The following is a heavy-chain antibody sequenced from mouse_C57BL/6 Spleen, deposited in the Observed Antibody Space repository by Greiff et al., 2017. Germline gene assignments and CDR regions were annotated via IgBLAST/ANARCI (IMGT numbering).Heavy chain of an antibody. CDR2: ISSGSSTI. CDR1: GFTFSDYG. Sequence: VQLKESGGGLVKPGGSLKLSCAASGFTFSDYGMHWVRQAPEKGLEWVAYISSGSSTIYYADTVKGRFTISRDNAKNTLFLQMTSLRSEDTAMYYCAGKGLGAMDYWGQGTSVTVSS. D-gene: IGHD4-1*01. CDR3: AGKGLGAMDY. V-gene: IGHV5-17*01. J-gene: IGHJ4*01.